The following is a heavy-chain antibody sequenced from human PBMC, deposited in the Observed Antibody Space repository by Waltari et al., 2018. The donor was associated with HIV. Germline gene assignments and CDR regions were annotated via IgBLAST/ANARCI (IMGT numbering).Heavy chain of an antibody. CDR1: VFISRGFF. J-gene: IGHJ6*04. D-gene: IGHD1-26*01. V-gene: IGHV3-30*01. Sequence: QVQLVESGGGVVKPGGSRSFSCTASVFISRGFFMLWVRQAPGKGLEWVAATSFDGSNNYYAQSVKGRFTISRDNVKNMLHLQMNSLKIEDTAVYYCAKDKSGSLHYYYYYGMDVWGKGTTVAASS. CDR2: TSFDGSNN. CDR3: AKDKSGSLHYYYYYGMDV.